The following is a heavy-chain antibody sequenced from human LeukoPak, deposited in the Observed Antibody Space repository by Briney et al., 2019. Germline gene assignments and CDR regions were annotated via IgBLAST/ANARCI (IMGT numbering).Heavy chain of an antibody. CDR2: IYTSGST. D-gene: IGHD3-22*01. V-gene: IGHV4-4*07. CDR1: GGSISDNW. Sequence: SGTLSLTCAVSGGSISDNWWSWVRQPAGKGLEWIGRIYTSGSTDYNPSLKSRVTMSVDTSTNQFSLKLSSVTAADTAVYYCARESKSYDGSGYYHDYWGLGTLVTVSS. J-gene: IGHJ4*02. CDR3: ARESKSYDGSGYYHDY.